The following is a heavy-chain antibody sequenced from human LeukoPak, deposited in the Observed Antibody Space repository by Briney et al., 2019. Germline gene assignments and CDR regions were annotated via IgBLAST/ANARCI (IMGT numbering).Heavy chain of an antibody. D-gene: IGHD2/OR15-2a*01. CDR2: IVGSGGST. J-gene: IGHJ4*02. CDR1: GFTFNNYA. CDR3: AREKTEIILYFFDY. V-gene: IGHV3-23*01. Sequence: PGGSLRLSCAASGFTFNNYAMNWVRQAPGKGLEWVSGIVGSGGSTYYADSVKGRFTISRDNSKNTLYLQMNSLRAEDTAVYYCAREKTEIILYFFDYWGQGTLVTVSS.